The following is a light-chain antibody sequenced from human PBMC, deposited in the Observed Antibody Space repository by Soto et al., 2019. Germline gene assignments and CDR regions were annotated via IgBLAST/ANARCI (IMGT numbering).Light chain of an antibody. Sequence: ALTQPPSVSGSPGQSVTISCTGSSSDVGSYNRVSWYQQPPGTAPKLMIYEVSNRPSGVPDRFSGSKSGNTASLTISGLQXXDEADYYCSSYTSRSTLVAFGGGTKLTVL. CDR1: SSDVGSYNR. CDR3: SSYTSRSTLVA. CDR2: EVS. J-gene: IGLJ2*01. V-gene: IGLV2-18*02.